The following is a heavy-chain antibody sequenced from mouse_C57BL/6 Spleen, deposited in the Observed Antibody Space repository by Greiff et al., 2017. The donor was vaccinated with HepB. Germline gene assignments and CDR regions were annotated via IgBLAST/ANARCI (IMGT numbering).Heavy chain of an antibody. Sequence: EVQRVESGRGLVQPGGSLSLSCAASGFTFTDYYMSWVRQPPGKALEWLGFIRNKANGYTTEYSASVKGRFTISRDNSQSILYLQMNALRAEDSATYYCARYLYGNPSGYFDVWGTGTTVTVSS. CDR2: IRNKANGYTT. J-gene: IGHJ1*03. V-gene: IGHV7-3*01. D-gene: IGHD2-1*01. CDR3: ARYLYGNPSGYFDV. CDR1: GFTFTDYY.